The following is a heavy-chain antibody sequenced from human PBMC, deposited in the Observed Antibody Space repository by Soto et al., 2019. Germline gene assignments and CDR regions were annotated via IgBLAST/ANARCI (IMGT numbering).Heavy chain of an antibody. CDR1: GESFNDYY. V-gene: IGHV4-34*01. J-gene: IGHJ4*02. CDR3: ARPVTTVATSLAY. CDR2: INHTGST. D-gene: IGHD4-17*01. Sequence: QVQLQKWGAGLLKPSETLSLTCAVYGESFNDYYWTWIRQSPGRGLEWIGEINHTGSTIYSPSFKTRVTLSVDTSKNQFSMKLNYVTAADAGVYYCARPVTTVATSLAYWGRGTLVTVSS.